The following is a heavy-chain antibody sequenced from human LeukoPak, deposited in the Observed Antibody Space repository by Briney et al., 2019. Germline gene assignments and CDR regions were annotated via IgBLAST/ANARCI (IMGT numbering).Heavy chain of an antibody. V-gene: IGHV3-30*02. CDR3: AKVQYCSGGSCYSTPSVDY. D-gene: IGHD2-15*01. CDR2: IRYDGSNK. CDR1: GFTFSGYG. J-gene: IGHJ4*02. Sequence: GGSLRLSCAASGFTFSGYGMHWVRQAPGKGLEWVAFIRYDGSNKYYADSVKGRFTISRDNSKNTLYLQMNSLRAEDTAVYYCAKVQYCSGGSCYSTPSVDYWGQGTLVTVSS.